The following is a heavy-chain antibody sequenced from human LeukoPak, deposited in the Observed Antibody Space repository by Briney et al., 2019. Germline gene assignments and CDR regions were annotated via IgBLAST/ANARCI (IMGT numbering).Heavy chain of an antibody. D-gene: IGHD3-22*01. CDR1: GGTFSSYA. V-gene: IGHV1-69*01. CDR2: IIPIFGTA. J-gene: IGHJ4*02. CDR3: ARAPIQMVVVKSPHFDY. Sequence: SVKVSCKASGGTFSSYAISWVRQAPGQGLEWMGGIIPIFGTANYAQKFQGRVTITADESTSTAYMELSSLRSDDTAVYYCARAPIQMVVVKSPHFDYWGQGTLVTVSS.